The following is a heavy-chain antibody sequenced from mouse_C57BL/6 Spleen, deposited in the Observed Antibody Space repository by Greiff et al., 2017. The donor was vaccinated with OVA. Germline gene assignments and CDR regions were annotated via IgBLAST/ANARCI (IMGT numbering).Heavy chain of an antibody. J-gene: IGHJ1*03. Sequence: QVQLQQPGAELVRPGSSVKLSCKASGYTFTSYWMHWVKQRPIQGLEWIGNIDPSDSETHYNQKFKDKATVTVDKSSRTAYMQLSSLTSEDSAVYYCARSMVTTYFDVWGTGTTVTVSS. CDR1: GYTFTSYW. V-gene: IGHV1-52*01. D-gene: IGHD2-2*01. CDR2: IDPSDSET. CDR3: ARSMVTTYFDV.